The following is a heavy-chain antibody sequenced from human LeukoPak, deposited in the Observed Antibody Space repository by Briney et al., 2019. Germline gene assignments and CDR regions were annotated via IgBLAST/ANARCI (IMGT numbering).Heavy chain of an antibody. CDR2: NYYSGST. CDR3: ARSVGSRHCSSTSCYPSMAVDY. D-gene: IGHD2-2*01. J-gene: IGHJ4*02. CDR1: GGSISSSSYY. Sequence: PSETLSLTCTVSGGSISSSSYYWGWIRQPPGKGLEWIGSNYYSGSTYYNPSLKSRVTISVDTSKNQFSLKLSSVTAADTAVYYCARSVGSRHCSSTSCYPSMAVDYWGQGTLVTVSS. V-gene: IGHV4-39*07.